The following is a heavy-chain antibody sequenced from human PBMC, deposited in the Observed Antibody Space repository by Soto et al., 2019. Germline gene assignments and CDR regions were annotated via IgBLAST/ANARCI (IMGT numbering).Heavy chain of an antibody. CDR2: IYYTGST. J-gene: IGHJ4*02. CDR1: GVPVTSDGYY. V-gene: IGHV4-61*08. D-gene: IGHD6-19*01. Sequence: SETLSLTCTVSGVPVTSDGYYWSWLRQPPGKGLEWIGFIYYTGSTNYNPSLRSRVAMSLGTPKNQVSLKLDSLTAADTAVYYCARGSRKSGWYFEHWGRGALVTVSS. CDR3: ARGSRKSGWYFEH.